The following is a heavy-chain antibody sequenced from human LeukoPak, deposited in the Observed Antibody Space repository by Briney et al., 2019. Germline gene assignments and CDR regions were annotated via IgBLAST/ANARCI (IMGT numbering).Heavy chain of an antibody. CDR1: GFTFTDYS. D-gene: IGHD1-20*01. CDR2: IGLGSGFV. J-gene: IGHJ4*02. CDR3: ARDYKWAFDY. Sequence: GGSLRLSCANSGFTFTDYSMTWVRQAPGRGPEWISYIGLGSGFVSYSDSVKGRFTISRDTARNSVDLHMSSLRAEDTAVYFCARDYKWAFDYWGQGALVTVSS. V-gene: IGHV3-21*05.